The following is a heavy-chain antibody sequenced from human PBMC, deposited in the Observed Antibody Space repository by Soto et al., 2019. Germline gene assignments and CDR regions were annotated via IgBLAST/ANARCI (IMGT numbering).Heavy chain of an antibody. CDR1: GFTLSAYW. CDR3: ARAIGAADAF. D-gene: IGHD6-13*01. Sequence: GGSLRLSCAASGFTLSAYWMHWVRQTPGKGLEWGANVNQDGTQRYHVDSVKGRFTISRDNAKNSFYLQMNSLRAEDTALYFCARAIGAADAFWGQGILVTVSS. V-gene: IGHV3-7*01. J-gene: IGHJ4*02. CDR2: VNQDGTQR.